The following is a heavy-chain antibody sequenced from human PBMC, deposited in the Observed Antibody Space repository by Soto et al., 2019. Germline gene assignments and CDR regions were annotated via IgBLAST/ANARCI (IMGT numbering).Heavy chain of an antibody. CDR2: IIPILGIA. CDR3: ARVVHSGYDSDAFDI. J-gene: IGHJ3*02. CDR1: GGTFSSYT. D-gene: IGHD5-12*01. V-gene: IGHV1-69*02. Sequence: QVQLVQSGAEVKKPGSSVKVSCKASGGTFSSYTISWVRQAPGQGLEWMGRIIPILGIANYAQKFQGRVTITADKSTSTAYMELSSVRSEDTAVYYCARVVHSGYDSDAFDIWGQGTMVTVSS.